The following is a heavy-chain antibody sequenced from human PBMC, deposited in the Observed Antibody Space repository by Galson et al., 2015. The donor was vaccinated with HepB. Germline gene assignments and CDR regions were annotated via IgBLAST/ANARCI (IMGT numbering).Heavy chain of an antibody. CDR1: GFTFSSYW. CDR2: INSDGSST. CDR3: ARVRLNTVTTHFDY. V-gene: IGHV3-74*01. Sequence: SLRLSCAASGFTFSSYWMHWVRQAPGKGLVWVSRINSDGSSTSYADSVKGRFTISRDNAKNTLYLQMNSLRAEDTAVYYCARVRLNTVTTHFDYWGQGTLVTVSS. J-gene: IGHJ4*02. D-gene: IGHD4-17*01.